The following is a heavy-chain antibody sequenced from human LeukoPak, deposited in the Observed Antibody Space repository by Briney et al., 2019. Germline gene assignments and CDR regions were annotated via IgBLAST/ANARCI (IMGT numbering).Heavy chain of an antibody. CDR1: GGSISSSSYY. V-gene: IGHV4-39*01. Sequence: SETLSLTCTVSGGSISSSSYYWGWVRQPPGKGLEWIGSIYYSGSTYYNPSLKSRVTISVDTSKNQFSLKLSSVTAADTAVYYCARHAWFDPWGQGTLVTVSS. CDR2: IYYSGST. J-gene: IGHJ5*02. CDR3: ARHAWFDP.